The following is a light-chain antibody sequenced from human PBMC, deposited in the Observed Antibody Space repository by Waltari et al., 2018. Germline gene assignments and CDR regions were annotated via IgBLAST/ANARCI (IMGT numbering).Light chain of an antibody. CDR1: RSNLGRNV. J-gene: IGLJ2*01. Sequence: QSVLTPPPSASGPLGQRVPISCSGSRSNLGRNVVTGFQQVPGTAPRLIIHSTQQRPSGVPDRFSGSKSGTSASLAISGLQAADEADYYCSAWDDSLNGPVVFGGGTKLTVL. CDR3: SAWDDSLNGPVV. CDR2: STQ. V-gene: IGLV1-44*01.